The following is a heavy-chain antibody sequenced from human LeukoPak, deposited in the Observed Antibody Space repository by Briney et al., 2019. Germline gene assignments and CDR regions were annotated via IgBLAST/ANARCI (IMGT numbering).Heavy chain of an antibody. J-gene: IGHJ4*02. Sequence: PGRSLRLSCAASGFTFSSYGMHWVRQAPGKGLEWVAVIWYDGSNKYYADSVKGRFTISRDNSKSTLYLQMNSLRAEDTAVYYCARDSTTVTTLDYWGQGTLVTVSS. CDR3: ARDSTTVTTLDY. CDR2: IWYDGSNK. D-gene: IGHD4-17*01. CDR1: GFTFSSYG. V-gene: IGHV3-33*01.